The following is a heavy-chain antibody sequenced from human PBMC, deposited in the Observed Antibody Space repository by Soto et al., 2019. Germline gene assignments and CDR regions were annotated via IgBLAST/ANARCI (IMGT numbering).Heavy chain of an antibody. J-gene: IGHJ5*02. CDR2: ISTSGYTT. V-gene: IGHV3-48*02. CDR1: GFSLSKYC. D-gene: IGHD3-3*01. Sequence: EVQLVESGGGFVQPGGSQRLSCAAAGFSLSKYCTNWFRQAPGRGLEWVSSISTSGYTTYYAPSVRGRFTVSRDNARNSVFLQMDNLRDEDTAIYYCARGDDFSYFDPWGQGTLVTVSS. CDR3: ARGDDFSYFDP.